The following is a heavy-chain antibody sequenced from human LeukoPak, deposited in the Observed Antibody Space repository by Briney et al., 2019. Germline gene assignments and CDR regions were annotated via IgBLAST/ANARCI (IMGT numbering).Heavy chain of an antibody. V-gene: IGHV3-23*01. CDR1: GFTFSSYA. CDR3: AKDLDIVATITGQ. D-gene: IGHD5-12*01. Sequence: PGGSLRLPCAASGFTFSSYAMSWVRQAPGKGLEWVSGVSGGGGSTYYADSVKGRFTISRDNSKNTLYLQMNSLRAEDTAVYYCAKDLDIVATITGQWGQGSPVTVSS. J-gene: IGHJ4*02. CDR2: VSGGGGST.